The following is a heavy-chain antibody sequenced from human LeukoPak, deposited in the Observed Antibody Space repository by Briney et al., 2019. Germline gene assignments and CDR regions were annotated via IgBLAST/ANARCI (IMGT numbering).Heavy chain of an antibody. J-gene: IGHJ4*02. CDR1: GGSISSGDYY. Sequence: KPSETLSLTCTVSGGSISSGDYYWSWIRQPPGKGLEWIGYIYYSGSTYYNPSLKSRVTISVDTSKNQFSLKLSSVTAADTAVYYCARVIGGYSYGLLDYWGQGTLVTVSS. CDR3: ARVIGGYSYGLLDY. CDR2: IYYSGST. V-gene: IGHV4-30-4*01. D-gene: IGHD5-18*01.